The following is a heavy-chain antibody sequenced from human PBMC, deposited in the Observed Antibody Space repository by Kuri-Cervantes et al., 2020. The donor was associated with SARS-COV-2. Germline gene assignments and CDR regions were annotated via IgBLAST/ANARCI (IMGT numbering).Heavy chain of an antibody. CDR3: ARGSHQYYYDSSGYYDY. Sequence: SETLSLTCTVSGGSISSYYWSWIRQPPGKGLEWIGEINHSGSTNYNPSLKSRVTVSVDTSKNQFSLKLSSVTAADTAVYYCARGSHQYYYDSSGYYDYWGQGTLVTVSS. CDR2: INHSGST. CDR1: GGSISSYY. V-gene: IGHV4-34*01. J-gene: IGHJ4*02. D-gene: IGHD3-22*01.